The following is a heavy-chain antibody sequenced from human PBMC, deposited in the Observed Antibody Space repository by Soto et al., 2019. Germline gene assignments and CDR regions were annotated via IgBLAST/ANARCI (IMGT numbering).Heavy chain of an antibody. CDR2: IKSRADGGTT. CDR1: GFIFTDAW. CDR3: TTGLVTVFTPFGN. D-gene: IGHD4-17*01. Sequence: GGSLRLSCAASGFIFTDAWMNWVRQAPGKGLEWVGRIKSRADGGTTDYAAPVKGRFAISRDDSKNTLYLQMNSLKTEDTAVYYCTTGLVTVFTPFGNWGQGTPVTVSS. V-gene: IGHV3-15*07. J-gene: IGHJ4*02.